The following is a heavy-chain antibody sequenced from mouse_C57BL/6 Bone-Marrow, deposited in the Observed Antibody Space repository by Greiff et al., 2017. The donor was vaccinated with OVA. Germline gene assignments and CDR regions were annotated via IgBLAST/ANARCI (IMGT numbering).Heavy chain of an antibody. CDR2: IHPNSGST. Sequence: PGQGLEWIGMIHPNSGSTNYNEKFKSKATLTVDKSSSTAYMQLSSLTSEDSAVYYWARRGRDYWGQGTTLTVSS. J-gene: IGHJ2*01. CDR3: ARRGRDY. V-gene: IGHV1-64*01.